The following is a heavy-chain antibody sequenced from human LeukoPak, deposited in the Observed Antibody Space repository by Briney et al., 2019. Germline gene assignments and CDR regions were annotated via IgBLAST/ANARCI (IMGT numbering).Heavy chain of an antibody. D-gene: IGHD3-10*01. Sequence: GASVKVSCKVSGYTLTELSMHWVRQAPGKGLEWMGGFDPEDGETIYAQKFQGRVTMTEDTSTDTAYMELSSLRSEDTAVYYCATDPSIPYGSGSYGFWGQGTLVTVSS. CDR2: FDPEDGET. J-gene: IGHJ4*02. CDR3: ATDPSIPYGSGSYGF. CDR1: GYTLTELS. V-gene: IGHV1-24*01.